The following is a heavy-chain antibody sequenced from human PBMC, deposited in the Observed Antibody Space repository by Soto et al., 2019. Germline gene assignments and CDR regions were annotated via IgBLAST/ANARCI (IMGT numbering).Heavy chain of an antibody. Sequence: ASVKLPCKASGYTFTGYYMHWVRQAPGQGLEWMGWINPNSGGTNYAQKFQGRVTMTRDTSISTAYMELSRLRSDDTAVYFCAKQSTGYSRDFDYWGQGTLVTVSS. CDR1: GYTFTGYY. CDR2: INPNSGGT. D-gene: IGHD6-13*01. J-gene: IGHJ4*02. CDR3: AKQSTGYSRDFDY. V-gene: IGHV1-2*02.